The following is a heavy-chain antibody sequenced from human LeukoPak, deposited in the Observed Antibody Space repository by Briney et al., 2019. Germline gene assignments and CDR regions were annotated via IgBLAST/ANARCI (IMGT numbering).Heavy chain of an antibody. V-gene: IGHV3-7*01. CDR3: ARDAYSSSWRKELAEYFQH. CDR2: IKQDGSEK. Sequence: GGSLRLSCAASGFTFSFSWMTWVRQAPGKGPEWVANIKQDGSEKYYVDSVKGRFTISRDNAKNSLYLQMNSLRAEDTAVYYCARDAYSSSWRKELAEYFQHWGQGTLVTVSS. J-gene: IGHJ1*01. D-gene: IGHD6-13*01. CDR1: GFTFSFSW.